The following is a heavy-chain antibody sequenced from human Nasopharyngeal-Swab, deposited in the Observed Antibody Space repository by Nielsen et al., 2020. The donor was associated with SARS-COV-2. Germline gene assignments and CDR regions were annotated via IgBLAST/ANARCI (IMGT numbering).Heavy chain of an antibody. CDR2: ISSSSSYI. Sequence: GGSLRLSCAASGFTFSSYSMNWVRQALGKGLEWVSSISSSSSYIYYADSVKGRFTISRDNAKNSLYLQMNSLRAEDTAVYYWARGVEVGVPYYYYGMDVWGQGTTVTVSS. CDR1: GFTFSSYS. J-gene: IGHJ6*02. V-gene: IGHV3-21*01. D-gene: IGHD3-3*01. CDR3: ARGVEVGVPYYYYGMDV.